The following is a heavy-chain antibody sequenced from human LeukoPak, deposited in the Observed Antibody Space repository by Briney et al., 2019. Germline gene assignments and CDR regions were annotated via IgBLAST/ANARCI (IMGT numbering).Heavy chain of an antibody. Sequence: GGSLRLSCAASGFTVSGYEFNWVRQAPGQGLEWVSYISSRGSSGSYMYYAESVRGRFTTSRDNAKNSVYLQMSSLRVEDTAVYYCARETENCGGDCFDYWGQGTLVTVSS. V-gene: IGHV3-48*03. CDR2: ISSRGSSGSYM. J-gene: IGHJ4*02. CDR3: ARETENCGGDCFDY. D-gene: IGHD2-21*01. CDR1: GFTVSGYE.